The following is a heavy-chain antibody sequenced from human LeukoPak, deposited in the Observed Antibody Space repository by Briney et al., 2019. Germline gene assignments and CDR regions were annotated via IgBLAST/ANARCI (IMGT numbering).Heavy chain of an antibody. V-gene: IGHV3-30*18. CDR2: ISYDGTNK. Sequence: GGSLRLSCGASGFTFSSYGMHWVRQAPGKGLEWVAVISYDGTNKYYVDSVKGRFTISRDNSKNTLYLQMNSLRAEDTAVYYCAKGRDYYDSSGYPMPIDLWGQGTLVTVSS. CDR1: GFTFSSYG. J-gene: IGHJ5*02. D-gene: IGHD3-22*01. CDR3: AKGRDYYDSSGYPMPIDL.